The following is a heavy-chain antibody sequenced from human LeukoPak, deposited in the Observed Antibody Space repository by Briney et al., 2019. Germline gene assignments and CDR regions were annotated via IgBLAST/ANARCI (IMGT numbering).Heavy chain of an antibody. CDR1: GFTFSSYS. CDR2: IYSGGST. CDR3: ARDREGATAWGFDY. J-gene: IGHJ4*02. D-gene: IGHD1-26*01. Sequence: GGSLRLSCAASGFTFSSYSMNWVRQAPGKGLEWVSVIYSGGSTYYADSVKGRFTISRDNSKNTLYLQMNSLRAEDTAVYYCARDREGATAWGFDYWGQGTLVTVSS. V-gene: IGHV3-66*01.